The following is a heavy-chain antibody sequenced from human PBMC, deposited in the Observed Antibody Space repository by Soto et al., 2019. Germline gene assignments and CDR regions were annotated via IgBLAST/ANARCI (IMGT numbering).Heavy chain of an antibody. Sequence: EVQLVESGGGLVQPGGSLRLSCAASGFTFSSYSMNWVRQAPGKGLEWVSYISSSSSTIYYADSVKGRFTISRDNAKNSLYLQMNSLRDEDTAVYYCAREEISYYYGSGSHDAFDIWGQGPMVTVSS. D-gene: IGHD3-10*01. CDR2: ISSSSSTI. CDR3: AREEISYYYGSGSHDAFDI. J-gene: IGHJ3*02. V-gene: IGHV3-48*02. CDR1: GFTFSSYS.